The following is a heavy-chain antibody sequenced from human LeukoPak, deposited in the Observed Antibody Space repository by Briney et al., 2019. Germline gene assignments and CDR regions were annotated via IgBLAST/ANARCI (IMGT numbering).Heavy chain of an antibody. V-gene: IGHV4-34*01. Sequence: SETLSLTCAVYGGSFSGYYWSWIRQPPGKGLEWIGEINHSGSTNYNPSLKSRVTISVDTSKNQFSLKLSSVTAADTAVYYCARVKYQLRILGLFDPWGRGKLVMVSS. D-gene: IGHD2-2*01. J-gene: IGHJ5*02. CDR3: ARVKYQLRILGLFDP. CDR2: INHSGST. CDR1: GGSFSGYY.